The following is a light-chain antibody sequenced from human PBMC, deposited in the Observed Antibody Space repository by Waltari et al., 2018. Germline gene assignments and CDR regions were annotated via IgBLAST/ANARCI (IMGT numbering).Light chain of an antibody. CDR3: QQSYTSPWT. Sequence: DIQMTQSPSSLSASVGDRVTVTCRASQSISSYLNWDQQKPGKAPKLLIYAASSFHIGVPSRFSGSGSGTDFTLTISCLQPEDFATYYCQQSYTSPWTFGQGTKVEIK. V-gene: IGKV1-39*01. J-gene: IGKJ1*01. CDR2: AAS. CDR1: QSISSY.